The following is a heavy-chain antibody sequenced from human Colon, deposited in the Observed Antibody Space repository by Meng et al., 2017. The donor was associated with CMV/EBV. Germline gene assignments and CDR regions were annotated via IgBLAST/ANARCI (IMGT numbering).Heavy chain of an antibody. D-gene: IGHD2-2*01. CDR3: SRGQDFVVVPTPKNFFDP. J-gene: IGHJ5*02. CDR1: GFSFSIDS. V-gene: IGHV3-21*06. Sequence: GESLKISCAASGFSFSIDSMNWVRQAPGKGLERVATISSAGIYTYYAASVKGRFTISRDNAKSTVYLQMNSLRAEDTAVYYCSRGQDFVVVPTPKNFFDPWGQGTLVTVSS. CDR2: ISSAGIYT.